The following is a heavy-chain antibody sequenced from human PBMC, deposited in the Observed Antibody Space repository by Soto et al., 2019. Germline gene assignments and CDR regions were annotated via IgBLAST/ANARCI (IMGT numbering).Heavy chain of an antibody. J-gene: IGHJ6*02. V-gene: IGHV4-34*01. CDR3: ASLGDYYGSGSYYRTYYYYGMDV. Sequence: SETLSLTCAVYGGSFSGYYWSWIRQPPGKGLEWIGEINHSGSTNYNPSLKSRVTISVDTSKNQFSLKLSSVTAADTAVYYCASLGDYYGSGSYYRTYYYYGMDVWGQGTTDTVSS. CDR1: GGSFSGYY. CDR2: INHSGST. D-gene: IGHD3-10*01.